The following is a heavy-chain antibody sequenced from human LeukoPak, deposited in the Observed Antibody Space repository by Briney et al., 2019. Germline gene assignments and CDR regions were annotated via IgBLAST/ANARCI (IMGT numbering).Heavy chain of an antibody. CDR3: ARGPHVLRYFDWLLCPFDY. D-gene: IGHD3-9*01. CDR1: GGSFSGYY. CDR2: INHSGST. Sequence: SETLSLTCAVYGGSFSGYYWSWIRQPPGKGLEWIGEINHSGSTNYNPSLKGRVTISVDTSKNQFSLKLSSVTAADTAVYYCARGPHVLRYFDWLLCPFDYWGQGTLVTVSS. J-gene: IGHJ4*02. V-gene: IGHV4-34*01.